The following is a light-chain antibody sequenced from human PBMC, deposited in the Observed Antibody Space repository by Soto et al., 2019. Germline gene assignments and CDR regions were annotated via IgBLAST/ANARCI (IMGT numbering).Light chain of an antibody. CDR2: IAS. V-gene: IGKV1-39*01. J-gene: IGKJ1*01. CDR3: QQTYSFPRT. CDR1: QSITNY. Sequence: DIQMAQSPSSLSASVGDRVTITCRASQSITNYLNWYQQKPGRAPKLLIYIASRLQSGVPSRCSGSVSGTDFTLTISILQPEEFETYYWQQTYSFPRTCGQGTRLHI.